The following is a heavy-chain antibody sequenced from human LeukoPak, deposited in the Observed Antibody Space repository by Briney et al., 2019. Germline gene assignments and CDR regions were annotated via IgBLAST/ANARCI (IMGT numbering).Heavy chain of an antibody. CDR1: GFTFSAYA. J-gene: IGHJ4*02. V-gene: IGHV3-23*01. CDR2: ISGSGDKT. CDR3: AKSRAGATVIRGEFDY. D-gene: IGHD3-10*01. Sequence: GGSLRLSCAASGFTFSAYAMSWVRQAPMSWVRQAPGTGLEWVATISGSGDKTYYADSVKGRFTISRDNSKNTLYLQMNSLRAEDTALYYCAKSRAGATVIRGEFDYWGQGTLVTVSS.